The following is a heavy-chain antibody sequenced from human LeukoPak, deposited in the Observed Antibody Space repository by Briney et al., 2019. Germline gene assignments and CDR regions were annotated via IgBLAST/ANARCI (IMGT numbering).Heavy chain of an antibody. CDR1: GFTFSTYS. J-gene: IGHJ6*02. Sequence: PGGSLRLSCAASGFTFSTYSMNWVRQAPGKGPEWVANIRKDGSEKNYAQSVKGRFSISRDNAKNSVYLQMNSLRVEDAAVYYCARTFGGSDPYGLDVWGQGTAVIVSS. V-gene: IGHV3-7*01. CDR3: ARTFGGSDPYGLDV. D-gene: IGHD2-15*01. CDR2: IRKDGSEK.